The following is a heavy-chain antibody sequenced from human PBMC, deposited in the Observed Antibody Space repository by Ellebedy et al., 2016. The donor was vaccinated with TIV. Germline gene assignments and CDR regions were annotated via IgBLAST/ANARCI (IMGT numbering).Heavy chain of an antibody. CDR3: ARDSRPVPEAPDY. Sequence: GESLKISCAASGFTFSSHATHWVRQAPGKGLEWVAVISYDGSNEYYAEYVKGRFTISRDNSKNTLYLQMNSLRAEDTAMYYCARDSRPVPEAPDYWGQGTLVTVSS. CDR1: GFTFSSHA. D-gene: IGHD6-6*01. CDR2: ISYDGSNE. V-gene: IGHV3-30-3*01. J-gene: IGHJ4*02.